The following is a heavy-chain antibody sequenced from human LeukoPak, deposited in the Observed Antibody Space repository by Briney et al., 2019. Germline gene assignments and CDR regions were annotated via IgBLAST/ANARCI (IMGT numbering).Heavy chain of an antibody. J-gene: IGHJ4*02. CDR2: SSGSGGST. CDR3: AKGIRFLEWLTLDY. CDR1: GFTFSSYA. D-gene: IGHD3-3*01. V-gene: IGHV3-23*01. Sequence: GGSLRLSCAASGFTFSSYAMSWVRQAPGKGLEWVSASSGSGGSTYYADSVKGRFTISRDNSKNTLYLQMNSLRAEDTAVYYCAKGIRFLEWLTLDYWGQGTLVTVSS.